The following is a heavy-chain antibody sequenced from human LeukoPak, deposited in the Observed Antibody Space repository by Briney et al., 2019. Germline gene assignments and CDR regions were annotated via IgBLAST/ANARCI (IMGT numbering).Heavy chain of an antibody. D-gene: IGHD5-12*01. CDR3: ARGPYSGYDSFDY. CDR2: IYYSGST. J-gene: IGHJ4*02. CDR1: GGSISSGGYY. V-gene: IGHV4-31*03. Sequence: SETLSLTCTVSGGSISSGGYYWSWIRQHPGKGLEWIGYIYYSGSTYYNPSLKSRVTISVDTSKNQFSLKLSSMTAADTAVYYCARGPYSGYDSFDYWGQGTLVTVSS.